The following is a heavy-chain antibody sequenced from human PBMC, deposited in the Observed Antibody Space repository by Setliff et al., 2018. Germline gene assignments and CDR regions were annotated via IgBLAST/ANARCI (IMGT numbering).Heavy chain of an antibody. CDR1: GGSISSGSYY. CDR3: ARGWGSGWSKEGAFDI. CDR2: IYTSGST. D-gene: IGHD6-19*01. Sequence: LSLTCTVSGGSISSGSYYWSWIRQPAGKGLEWIGRIYTSGSTNYNPSLKSRVTISVDTSKNQFSLKLSSVTAADTAVYYCARGWGSGWSKEGAFDIWGQGTMVTVSS. J-gene: IGHJ3*02. V-gene: IGHV4-61*02.